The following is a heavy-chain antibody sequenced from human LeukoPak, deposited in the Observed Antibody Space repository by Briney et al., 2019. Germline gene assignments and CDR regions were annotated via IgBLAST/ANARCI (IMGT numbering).Heavy chain of an antibody. D-gene: IGHD6-13*01. J-gene: IGHJ6*02. CDR3: TRHDAIAAAGEDYGMDV. Sequence: GGSLKLSCAASGFTFSGSAMHWVRQASGKGLEWVGRIRSKANSYATAYAASVKGRFTISRDDSKNTAYLQMNSLKTEDTAVYYCTRHDAIAAAGEDYGMDVWGQGTTVTVSS. CDR2: IRSKANSYAT. V-gene: IGHV3-73*01. CDR1: GFTFSGSA.